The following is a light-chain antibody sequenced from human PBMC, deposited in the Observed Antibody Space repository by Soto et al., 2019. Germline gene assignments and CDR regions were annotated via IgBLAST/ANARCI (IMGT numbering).Light chain of an antibody. J-gene: IGLJ1*01. V-gene: IGLV2-14*01. CDR1: TRDIAGYNY. Sequence: QSALTQPASASGSLGQSLTISCTGTTRDIAGYNYISWYQQLPGKAPKLMIYQVTIRPSGISNRFSGSKSGNTASLTISGLQAEDEADYYCTSFSSSTSLYVFGTGTKVTVL. CDR2: QVT. CDR3: TSFSSSTSLYV.